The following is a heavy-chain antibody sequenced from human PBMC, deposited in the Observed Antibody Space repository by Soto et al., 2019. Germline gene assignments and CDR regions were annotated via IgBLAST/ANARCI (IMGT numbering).Heavy chain of an antibody. J-gene: IGHJ6*02. CDR3: ARWPDGYYYYGMDV. CDR1: GYTFTSYD. Sequence: QVQLVQSGAEVKKPGASVKVSCKASGYTFTSYDINWVRQATGQGLEWMGWMNPNSGKTGYAQKFQRRVTITTNTSITTAYMELSSLRSEDTAVYYCARWPDGYYYYGMDVWSQGTTVTVSS. CDR2: MNPNSGKT. V-gene: IGHV1-8*01.